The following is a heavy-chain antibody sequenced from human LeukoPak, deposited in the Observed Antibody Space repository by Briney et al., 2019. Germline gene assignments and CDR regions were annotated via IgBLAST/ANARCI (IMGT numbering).Heavy chain of an antibody. V-gene: IGHV3-30*02. CDR3: AQPDF. J-gene: IGHJ4*02. CDR2: IRFDGSTK. CDR1: GITFRSSS. Sequence: HAGGSLRLSCVASGITFRSSSMHWVRQAPGKGLEWLAFIRFDGSTKYYADSVKGRFTVSRDNSKSTLYLQMNSLRAEDTAVYYCAQPDFWGQGTLVTVFS.